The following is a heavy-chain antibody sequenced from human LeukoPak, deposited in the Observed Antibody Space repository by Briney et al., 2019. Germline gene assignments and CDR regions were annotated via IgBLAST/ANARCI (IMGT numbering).Heavy chain of an antibody. CDR3: ARDPLVVVAATYYYYYGMDV. D-gene: IGHD2-15*01. CDR2: ISAYNGNT. V-gene: IGHV1-18*01. CDR1: GYTFTSYG. J-gene: IGHJ6*02. Sequence: GASVKVSCKASGYTFTSYGISWVRQAPGQGLEWMGWISAYNGNTNYAQKLQGRVTMTTDTSTSTAYMELRSLRSDDTAVYYCARDPLVVVAATYYYYYGMDVRGQGTTVTVSS.